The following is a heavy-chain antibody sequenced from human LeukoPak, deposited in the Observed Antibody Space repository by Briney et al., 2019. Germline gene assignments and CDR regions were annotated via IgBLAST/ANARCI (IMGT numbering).Heavy chain of an antibody. CDR1: GFTFDDYG. CDR3: AKDATYSSGWTDY. D-gene: IGHD6-19*01. J-gene: IGHJ4*02. Sequence: QPGGSLRLSCAASGFTFDDYGMLWVRQAPGKGLEWVSGISWNSGSIGYADSVKGRFTISRDNAKNSLYLQMDSLRVEDTALYYCAKDATYSSGWTDYWGQGTLVTVSS. V-gene: IGHV3-9*01. CDR2: ISWNSGSI.